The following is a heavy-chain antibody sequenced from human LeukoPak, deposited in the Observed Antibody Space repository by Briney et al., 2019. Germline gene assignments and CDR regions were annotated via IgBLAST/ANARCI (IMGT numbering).Heavy chain of an antibody. CDR1: GGSFSGYY. Sequence: AETLSLTCAVYGGSFSGYYWSWIRQPPGKGLEWIGYIYYSGSTNYNPSLKSRVTISVDTSKNQFSLKLSSVTAADTAVYYCARDVASNGLFDYWGQGTLVTVSS. D-gene: IGHD2-21*01. CDR3: ARDVASNGLFDY. CDR2: IYYSGST. J-gene: IGHJ4*02. V-gene: IGHV4-59*01.